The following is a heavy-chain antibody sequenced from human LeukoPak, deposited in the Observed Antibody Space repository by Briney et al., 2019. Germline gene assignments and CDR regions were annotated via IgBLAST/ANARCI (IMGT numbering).Heavy chain of an antibody. D-gene: IGHD3-10*01. CDR2: IYHSGST. CDR1: GGSISSGGYS. Sequence: SETLSLTCAVSGGSISSGGYSWSWIRQPPGKGLEWIGYIYHSGSTYYNPSLKSRVTISVDTSENQFSLKLSSVTAADTAVYYCARVNYGSATKEDYWGQGTLVTVSS. J-gene: IGHJ4*02. CDR3: ARVNYGSATKEDY. V-gene: IGHV4-30-2*05.